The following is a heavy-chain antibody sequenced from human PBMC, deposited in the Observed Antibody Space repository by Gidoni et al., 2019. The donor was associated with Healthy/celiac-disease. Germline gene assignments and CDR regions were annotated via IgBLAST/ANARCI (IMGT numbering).Heavy chain of an antibody. Sequence: QLQLQESGPGLVKPSETLSLTCTVSGGSISSSSYYWGWIRQPPGKGLEWIGSIYYSGSTYYNPSLKSRVTISVDTSKNQFSLKLSSVTAADTAVYYCARCPPLAAAGTYDAFDIWGQGTMVTVSS. J-gene: IGHJ3*02. CDR2: IYYSGST. CDR3: ARCPPLAAAGTYDAFDI. V-gene: IGHV4-39*01. CDR1: GGSISSSSYY. D-gene: IGHD6-13*01.